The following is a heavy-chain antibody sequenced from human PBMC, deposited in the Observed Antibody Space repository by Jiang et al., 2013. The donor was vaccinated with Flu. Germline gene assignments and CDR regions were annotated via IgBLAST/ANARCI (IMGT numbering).Heavy chain of an antibody. CDR2: IYHSGST. V-gene: IGHV4-4*02. Sequence: SGSGLVKPSGTLSLTCAVPGGSISSSNWWSWVRQPPGKGLEWIGEIYHSGSTNYNPSLKSRVTISVDKSKNQFSLKLSSVTAADTAVYYCARPFYTRTPDAFDIWGQGTMVTVSS. D-gene: IGHD2/OR15-2a*01. CDR3: ARPFYTRTPDAFDI. CDR1: GGSISSSNW. J-gene: IGHJ3*02.